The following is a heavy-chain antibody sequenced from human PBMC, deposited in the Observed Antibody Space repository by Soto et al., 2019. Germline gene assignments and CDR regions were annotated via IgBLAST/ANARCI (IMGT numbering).Heavy chain of an antibody. V-gene: IGHV1-2*04. J-gene: IGHJ6*02. D-gene: IGHD6-13*01. CDR1: GYTFTGYY. CDR2: INPNSGGA. Sequence: ASVKVSCKASGYTFTGYYMHWVRQAPGQGLEWMGWINPNSGGANYAQKFQGWVTMTRDTSISTAYMELSRLRSDDTAVYYCARDQPLAAAGTRSQYGMDVWGQGTTVTVSS. CDR3: ARDQPLAAAGTRSQYGMDV.